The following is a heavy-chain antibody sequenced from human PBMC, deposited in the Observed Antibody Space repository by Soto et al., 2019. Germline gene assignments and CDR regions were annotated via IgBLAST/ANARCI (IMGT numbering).Heavy chain of an antibody. D-gene: IGHD2-2*01. Sequence: EVQLLESGGGLVQPGGSLRLSCAASGFKFNSYTMGWVRQDPGKGLVWVSAIRGDGSSTYYADFVNGRFTISRDNSKKTLHLQMTRLRPEDTAVYYCAKTAVVDSIYYYYMAVWGRGTAVTVSS. V-gene: IGHV3-23*01. CDR3: AKTAVVDSIYYYYMAV. CDR2: IRGDGSST. J-gene: IGHJ6*03. CDR1: GFKFNSYT.